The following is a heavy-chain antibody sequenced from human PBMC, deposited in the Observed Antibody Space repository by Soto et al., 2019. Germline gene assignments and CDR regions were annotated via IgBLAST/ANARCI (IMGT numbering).Heavy chain of an antibody. V-gene: IGHV1-69*13. D-gene: IGHD4-17*01. Sequence: GASVKVSCKASGGTFSSYAISWVRQAPGQGLEWMGGIIPIFGTANYAQKFQGRVTITADESTSTAYMELSSLRSEDTAVYYCARVMTTVTTTDYYHYGMDVWGQGTTVTVAS. CDR2: IIPIFGTA. J-gene: IGHJ6*02. CDR3: ARVMTTVTTTDYYHYGMDV. CDR1: GGTFSSYA.